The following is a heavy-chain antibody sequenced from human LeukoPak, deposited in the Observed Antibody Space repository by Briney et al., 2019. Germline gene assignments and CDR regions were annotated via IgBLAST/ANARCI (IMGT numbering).Heavy chain of an antibody. D-gene: IGHD5-12*01. CDR3: ARAPSPRFVATIQVRFDP. J-gene: IGHJ5*02. CDR1: GYTFTSYD. V-gene: IGHV1-8*01. Sequence: ASVKVSCKASGYTFTSYDINWVRQATGQGLEWMGWMNPNSGNTGYAQKFQGRVTMTRNTSISTAYMELSSLRSEDTAVYYCARAPSPRFVATIQVRFDPWGQGTLVTVSS. CDR2: MNPNSGNT.